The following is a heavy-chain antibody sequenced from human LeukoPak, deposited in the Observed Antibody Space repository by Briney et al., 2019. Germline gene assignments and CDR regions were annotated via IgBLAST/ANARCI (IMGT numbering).Heavy chain of an antibody. Sequence: SETLSLTCTVSGGSISSGDYYWSWIRQPPGKGLEWIGYIYYSGSTYYNPSLKSRVTISVDTSKNQFSLKLSSVTAADTAVYYCARLPIGGIPLGYYYYGMDVWGQGTTVTVSS. CDR3: ARLPIGGIPLGYYYYGMDV. CDR2: IYYSGST. CDR1: GGSISSGDYY. D-gene: IGHD3-16*01. J-gene: IGHJ6*02. V-gene: IGHV4-30-4*01.